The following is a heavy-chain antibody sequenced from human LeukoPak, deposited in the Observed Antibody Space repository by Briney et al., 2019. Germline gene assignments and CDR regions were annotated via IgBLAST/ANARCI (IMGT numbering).Heavy chain of an antibody. V-gene: IGHV4-30-2*01. CDR1: GASISSGTYS. CDR2: IYHTGST. CDR3: ARGDGSGSGRWFDP. J-gene: IGHJ5*02. D-gene: IGHD3-10*01. Sequence: SETLSLTCTVSGASISSGTYSWSWIRQPPGEGQEWIGYIYHTGSTYYNPSLKGRVTISVDRSKNQFSLNLNFVTAADTALYYCARGDGSGSGRWFDPWGQGTLITASS.